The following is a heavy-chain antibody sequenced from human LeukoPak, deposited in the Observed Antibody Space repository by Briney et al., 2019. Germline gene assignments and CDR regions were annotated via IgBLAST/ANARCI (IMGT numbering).Heavy chain of an antibody. CDR2: IYYSGST. CDR3: ARLGGVPAAIAPYYYYYMDV. CDR1: GGSISSSSYY. V-gene: IGHV4-39*01. Sequence: SETLSLTCTVSGGSISSSSYYWGWIRQPPGKGLEWIGSIYYSGSTYYNPSLKSRVTISVDTSKNQFSLKLSSVTAADTAVYYCARLGGVPAAIAPYYYYYMDVWGKGTTVTVSS. J-gene: IGHJ6*03. D-gene: IGHD2-2*02.